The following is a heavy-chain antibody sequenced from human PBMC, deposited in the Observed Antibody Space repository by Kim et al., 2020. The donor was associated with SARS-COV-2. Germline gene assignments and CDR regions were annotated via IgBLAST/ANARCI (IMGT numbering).Heavy chain of an antibody. V-gene: IGHV1-3*01. CDR3: TRSPNTISDWFDP. J-gene: IGHJ5*02. D-gene: IGHD1-1*01. CDR2: ISAGYGNT. CDR1: GYTFSSYA. Sequence: ASVKVSCKTSGYTFSSYAIHWVRQAPGQRLEWLGWISAGYGNTKYSQKFQGRLTITRDSSASTAYMELRSLTSEDMALYYCTRSPNTISDWFDPWGQGTLVTVSS.